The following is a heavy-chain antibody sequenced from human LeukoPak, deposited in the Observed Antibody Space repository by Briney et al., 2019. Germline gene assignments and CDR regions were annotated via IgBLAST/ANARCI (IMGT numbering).Heavy chain of an antibody. CDR2: ISSSSSYI. Sequence: PGGSLRLSCAASGFTFSSYSMNWVRQAPGKGLEWVSSISSSSSYIYYADSVKGRFTISRDNAKNSLYLQMNSLRAEDAAVYYCARDSLTPVTTLNWFDPWGQGTLVTVSS. D-gene: IGHD4-17*01. V-gene: IGHV3-21*01. CDR3: ARDSLTPVTTLNWFDP. J-gene: IGHJ5*02. CDR1: GFTFSSYS.